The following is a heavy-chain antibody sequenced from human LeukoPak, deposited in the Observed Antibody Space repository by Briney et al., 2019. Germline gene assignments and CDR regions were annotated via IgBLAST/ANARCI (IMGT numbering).Heavy chain of an antibody. CDR3: ARGSEFSSGSLDP. CDR1: GFIVSSTY. Sequence: GGSLRLSCAASGFIVSSTYMSWVRQAPGKGLEWVSVIYSGGSTYYADSMKGRFTISRDNSKNTLYLQMNSLRAEDTAVYYRARGSEFSSGSLDPWGQGTLVTVSS. CDR2: IYSGGST. V-gene: IGHV3-53*01. D-gene: IGHD6-19*01. J-gene: IGHJ5*02.